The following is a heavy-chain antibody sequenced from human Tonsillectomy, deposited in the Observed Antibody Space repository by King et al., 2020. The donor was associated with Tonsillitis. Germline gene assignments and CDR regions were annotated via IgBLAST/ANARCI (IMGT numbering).Heavy chain of an antibody. CDR1: GFTFSSYA. CDR2: ISGSGGST. V-gene: IGHV3-23*04. CDR3: AKRLGSTFYYYMDV. Sequence: VQLVESGGGLVQPGGSLRLSCAASGFTFSSYAMSWVRQAPGKGLEWVSAISGSGGSTYYADSVKGRFTISRDNSKNTLYLQMHSLRADDTAVYSCAKRLGSTFYYYMDVWGKGTTVTVSS. D-gene: IGHD2-2*01. J-gene: IGHJ6*03.